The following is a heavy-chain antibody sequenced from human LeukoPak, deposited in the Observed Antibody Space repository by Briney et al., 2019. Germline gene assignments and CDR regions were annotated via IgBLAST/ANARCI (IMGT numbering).Heavy chain of an antibody. J-gene: IGHJ3*02. CDR2: IHYSGNT. V-gene: IGHV4-39*07. CDR3: ARGREYCSSTSCPEAFDI. CDR1: GGSISSSPYY. Sequence: SETLSLTCTVSGGSISSSPYYWAWIRQPPGKGLEWIGNIHYSGNTYYNPSLKSRVSISVDTSKNQFSLKLSSVTAADTAVYYCARGREYCSSTSCPEAFDIWGQGTMVTVSS. D-gene: IGHD2-2*01.